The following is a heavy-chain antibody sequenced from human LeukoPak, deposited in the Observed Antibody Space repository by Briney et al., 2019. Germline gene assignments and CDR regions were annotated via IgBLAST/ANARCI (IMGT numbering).Heavy chain of an antibody. D-gene: IGHD2-21*02. CDR2: ISYDGSNK. J-gene: IGHJ4*02. Sequence: GGSLRLSCAASGFTFSSYAMHWVRQAPGKALEWVAVISYDGSNKYYADSVKGRFTISRDNSKNTLYLQMNSLRAEDTAVYYCARDPAYCGGDCLAELDYWGQGTLVTVSS. CDR3: ARDPAYCGGDCLAELDY. CDR1: GFTFSSYA. V-gene: IGHV3-30-3*01.